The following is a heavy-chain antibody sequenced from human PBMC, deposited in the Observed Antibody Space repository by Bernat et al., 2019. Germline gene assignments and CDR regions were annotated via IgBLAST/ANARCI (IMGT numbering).Heavy chain of an antibody. CDR1: GFIFSNYG. CDR3: ARDWDRCFDY. J-gene: IGHJ4*02. Sequence: QVQLVESGGGVVQPGRSLRLSCAASGFIFSNYGMHWVRQAPGKGLEWVAVIWYDGSNRNYADSVKGRFTISRDNSKNTLYLQMNSPRAEDTAVYYCARDWDRCFDYWGQGPLVTVSS. CDR2: IWYDGSNR. D-gene: IGHD1-26*01. V-gene: IGHV3-33*01.